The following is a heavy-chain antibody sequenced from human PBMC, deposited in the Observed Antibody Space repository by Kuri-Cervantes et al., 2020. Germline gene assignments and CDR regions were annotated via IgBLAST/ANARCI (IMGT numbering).Heavy chain of an antibody. V-gene: IGHV3-48*01. CDR1: GFTFSSYS. Sequence: GESLKISCAASGFTFSSYSMNWVRQAPGKGLEWVSYISSSSSTIYYADSVKGRFTISRDNARNILYLQMNSLRVDDTGVYFCARDGSGWSPDFWGQGTLVTVSS. D-gene: IGHD6-19*01. CDR3: ARDGSGWSPDF. J-gene: IGHJ4*02. CDR2: ISSSSSTI.